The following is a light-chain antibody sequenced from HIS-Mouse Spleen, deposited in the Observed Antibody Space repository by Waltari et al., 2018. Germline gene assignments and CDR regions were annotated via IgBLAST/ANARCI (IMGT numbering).Light chain of an antibody. J-gene: IGKJ2*01. Sequence: EIVMTQSPATLSVSPGERATLPCRASQSVSSNLAWYQQKPGQAPRLLSYGASTRATGIPARFSGSGSGTEFTLTIRSMQSEDFAVYYCQQYNNWPYPFGQGTKLEIK. CDR3: QQYNNWPYP. V-gene: IGKV3-15*01. CDR1: QSVSSN. CDR2: GAS.